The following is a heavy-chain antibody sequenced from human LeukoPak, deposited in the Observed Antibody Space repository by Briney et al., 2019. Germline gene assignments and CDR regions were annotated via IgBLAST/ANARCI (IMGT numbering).Heavy chain of an antibody. Sequence: PGGSLRLSCAASGFTFDDYAMHWVRQAPGKGLEWVSGISWNSGSIGYADSVKGRFTISRDNAKNSLYLQMNSLRAEDTALYYCAKEDCSGGSCYFWFDPWGQGTLVTASS. CDR2: ISWNSGSI. D-gene: IGHD2-15*01. CDR3: AKEDCSGGSCYFWFDP. CDR1: GFTFDDYA. V-gene: IGHV3-9*01. J-gene: IGHJ5*02.